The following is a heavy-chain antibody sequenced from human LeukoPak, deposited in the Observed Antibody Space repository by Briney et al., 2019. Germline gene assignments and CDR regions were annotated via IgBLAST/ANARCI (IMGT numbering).Heavy chain of an antibody. D-gene: IGHD1-1*01. CDR2: IHSSGKT. Sequence: SETLSLTCTVSGGSIISYYWSWIRQSPQKGLEWIAYIHSSGKTNYNPSLKSRVTISVDTSKNQFSLTLTSVTAADTALYYCTRELAGTTVEDWGQGTLVTVSS. V-gene: IGHV4-4*08. J-gene: IGHJ4*02. CDR1: GGSIISYY. CDR3: TRELAGTTVED.